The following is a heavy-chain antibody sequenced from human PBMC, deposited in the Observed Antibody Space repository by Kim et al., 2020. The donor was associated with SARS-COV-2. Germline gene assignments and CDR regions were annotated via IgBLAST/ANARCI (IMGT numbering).Heavy chain of an antibody. CDR3: AGVSGWEGWGSRWFVP. Sequence: GGSLRLSCAASGFTFSSYSMSWVRQAPGKGLEWVSYISSSSSTLYDADSVSRLTIISEDTTNKPQFLLSNMLGDDETVVYYCAGVSGWEGWGSRWFVP. J-gene: IGHJ5*02. CDR2: ISSSSSTL. D-gene: IGHD1-26*01. CDR1: GFTFSSYS. V-gene: IGHV3-48*02.